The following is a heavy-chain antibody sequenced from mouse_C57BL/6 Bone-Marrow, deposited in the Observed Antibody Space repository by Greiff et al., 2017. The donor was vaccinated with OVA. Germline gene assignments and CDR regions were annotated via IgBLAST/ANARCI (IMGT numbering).Heavy chain of an antibody. CDR1: GFTFSDYY. J-gene: IGHJ1*03. CDR3: ARDQGYYGSSHYWYFDV. Sequence: EVKLVESEGGLVQPGSSMKLSCTASGFTFSDYYMAWVRQVPEKGLEWVANINYDGSSTYYLDSLKSRFIISRDNAKNILYLQMSSLKSEDTATYYCARDQGYYGSSHYWYFDVWGTGTTVTVSS. D-gene: IGHD1-1*01. CDR2: INYDGSST. V-gene: IGHV5-16*01.